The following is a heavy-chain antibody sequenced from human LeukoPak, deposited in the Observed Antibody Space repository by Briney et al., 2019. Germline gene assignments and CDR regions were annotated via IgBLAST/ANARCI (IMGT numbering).Heavy chain of an antibody. D-gene: IGHD3-10*01. J-gene: IGHJ4*02. CDR2: IKQDGSAK. CDR1: GFTFSNYW. V-gene: IGHV3-7*02. Sequence: GGSLRLSCAASGFTFSNYWMNWVRQAPGKGLEWVANIKQDGSAKYYVDSVKGRFTISRDNAKNSLYLQMNSLRAEDTAVYYCAIPPGGYYFNWGQGTLVTVSS. CDR3: AIPPGGYYFN.